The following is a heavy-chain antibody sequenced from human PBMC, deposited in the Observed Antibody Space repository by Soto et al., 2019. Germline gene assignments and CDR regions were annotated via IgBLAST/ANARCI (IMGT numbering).Heavy chain of an antibody. CDR1: GFTFSSYA. CDR2: ISYDGSNK. J-gene: IGHJ6*02. D-gene: IGHD5-12*01. CDR3: ARDYYRFNSGYGFSMDV. V-gene: IGHV3-30-3*01. Sequence: LRLSCAASGFTFSSYAMHWVRQAPGKGLEWVAVISYDGSNKYYADSVKGRFTISRDNSKSTLYLQMNSLRAEDTAVYYCARDYYRFNSGYGFSMDVWGQGTTVTVSS.